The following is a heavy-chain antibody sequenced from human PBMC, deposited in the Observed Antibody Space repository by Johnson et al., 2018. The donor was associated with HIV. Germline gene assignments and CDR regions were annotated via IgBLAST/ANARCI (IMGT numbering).Heavy chain of an antibody. Sequence: VQLVESGGGVVQPGRSLRLSCAASGFNLDDYGMSWVRQAPGKGLEWVSGVNWNADTTGYADSVKGRFTISRDTAKKSLYLQRNSLRVEDTALYYCAREGGGSNEDDAFDIWGQGTMVTVSS. CDR3: AREGGGSNEDDAFDI. CDR2: VNWNADTT. CDR1: GFNLDDYG. V-gene: IGHV3-20*04. D-gene: IGHD1-26*01. J-gene: IGHJ3*02.